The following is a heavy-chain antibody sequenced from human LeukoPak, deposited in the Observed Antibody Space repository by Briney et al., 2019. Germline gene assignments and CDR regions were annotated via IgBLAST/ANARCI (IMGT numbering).Heavy chain of an antibody. CDR3: AKGVRRSSDYSSPVDY. Sequence: GGSLRLSCAASGFTFNSYSMAWVRQAPGRGLEWVSAISGSGDITYYVDSVKGRITISRDNSKNTLYLQMNSLRAEDTAVYYCAKGVRRSSDYSSPVDYWGQGTLVTVSS. J-gene: IGHJ4*02. D-gene: IGHD3-22*01. CDR2: ISGSGDIT. CDR1: GFTFNSYS. V-gene: IGHV3-23*01.